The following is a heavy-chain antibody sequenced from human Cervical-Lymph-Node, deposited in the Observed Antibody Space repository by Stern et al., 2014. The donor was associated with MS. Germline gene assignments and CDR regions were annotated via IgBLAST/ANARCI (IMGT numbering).Heavy chain of an antibody. CDR2: IVPLLGKP. CDR3: ASPLTATSVPFGYYGMDV. CDR1: GGTFSNYA. Sequence: VQLVESGAEVKKPGSSVKVSCKASGGTFSNYATSWVRQAPGQGLDWMGGIVPLLGKPNYAQEVTARVTVTADESPSTAYMDLSSLRSEDTAVYYCASPLTATSVPFGYYGMDVWGQGTSVTVS. J-gene: IGHJ6*02. V-gene: IGHV1-69*01. D-gene: IGHD4-17*01.